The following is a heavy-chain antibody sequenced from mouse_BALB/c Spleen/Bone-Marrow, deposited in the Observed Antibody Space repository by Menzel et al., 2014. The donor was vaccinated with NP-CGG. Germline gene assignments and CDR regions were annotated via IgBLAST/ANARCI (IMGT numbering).Heavy chain of an antibody. D-gene: IGHD2-1*01. Sequence: QVQLQQSGAELAKPGASVKMSCKASGYTLTSYWMHWVKPRPGQGLEWIGYINPSTGYTAYNQKFKDKATLTADKSSNTAYMQLSSLTSEDSAVYYCARGNYEAMDYWGQGTSVTVSS. V-gene: IGHV1-7*01. J-gene: IGHJ4*01. CDR3: ARGNYEAMDY. CDR1: GYTLTSYW. CDR2: INPSTGYT.